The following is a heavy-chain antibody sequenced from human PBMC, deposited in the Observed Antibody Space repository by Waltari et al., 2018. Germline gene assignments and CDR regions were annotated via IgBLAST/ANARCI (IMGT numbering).Heavy chain of an antibody. D-gene: IGHD2-15*01. CDR1: GDSVTSANW. J-gene: IGHJ4*02. CDR3: ARDRGRGLYLDV. CDR2: VLSTGKT. Sequence: QLQASAPGLVKPSGTLSLSCSVSGDSVTSANWWGWVRQSPQRGLEWIGQVLSTGKTNYSPSFASRVTMSLDASNIQFSLKVTSATAADTAVYYCARDRGRGLYLDVWGPGTLVTVSP. V-gene: IGHV4-4*02.